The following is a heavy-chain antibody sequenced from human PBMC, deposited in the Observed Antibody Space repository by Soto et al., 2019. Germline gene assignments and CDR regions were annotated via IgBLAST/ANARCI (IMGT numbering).Heavy chain of an antibody. CDR3: ARDLNTYYDFWSGYLGAFDY. J-gene: IGHJ4*02. Sequence: GASVKVSCKASGYTFTSYAMHWVRQAPGQRLEWMGWINAGNGNTKYSQKFQGRVTITRDTSASTAYMELSSLRSEDTAVYYCARDLNTYYDFWSGYLGAFDYWGQGTLVTVSS. V-gene: IGHV1-3*01. CDR1: GYTFTSYA. CDR2: INAGNGNT. D-gene: IGHD3-3*01.